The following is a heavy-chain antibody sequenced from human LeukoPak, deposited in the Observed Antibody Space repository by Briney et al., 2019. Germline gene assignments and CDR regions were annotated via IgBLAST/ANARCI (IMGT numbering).Heavy chain of an antibody. CDR2: INHSGST. CDR3: ARGAAYYYDSSGYYASSYYMDV. D-gene: IGHD3-22*01. CDR1: GGSFSGYY. V-gene: IGHV4-34*01. J-gene: IGHJ6*03. Sequence: SETLSLTCAVYGGSFSGYYWSWIRQPPGKGLEWIGEINHSGSTNYNPSLKSRVTISVDTSKNQFSLKLSSVTAADTAVYYCARGAAYYYDSSGYYASSYYMDVWGKGTTVTVSS.